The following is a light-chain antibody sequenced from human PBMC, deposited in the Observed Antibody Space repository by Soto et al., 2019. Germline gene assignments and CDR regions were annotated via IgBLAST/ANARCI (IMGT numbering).Light chain of an antibody. CDR1: QSISSW. Sequence: DIQMAQTPSTLSASIGDRVTIACRASQSISSWLAWYQQKPGKAPKLLIYDASRLESGVPSRFSCSGSGTEFTLTISSLQPDDFATYYCQQYNSYWTFGQGTKVDIK. J-gene: IGKJ1*01. V-gene: IGKV1-5*01. CDR3: QQYNSYWT. CDR2: DAS.